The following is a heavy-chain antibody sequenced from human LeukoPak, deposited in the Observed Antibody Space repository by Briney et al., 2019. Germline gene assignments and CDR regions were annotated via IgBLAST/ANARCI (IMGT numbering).Heavy chain of an antibody. CDR1: GFTFSRYW. CDR2: INSDESST. V-gene: IGHV3-74*01. Sequence: GGSLRLSYAASGFTFSRYWMHWRRQAPGKGLVWVSRINSDESSTSYADSVKGRFSISRDNAKNTLYLQMNSLRAEDTAVYYCARGYISSWIDYWGRGTLVTVSS. J-gene: IGHJ4*02. CDR3: ARGYISSWIDY. D-gene: IGHD6-13*01.